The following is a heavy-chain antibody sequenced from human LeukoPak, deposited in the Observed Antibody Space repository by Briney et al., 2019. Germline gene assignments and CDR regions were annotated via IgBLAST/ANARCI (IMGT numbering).Heavy chain of an antibody. Sequence: ASVKVSCKASGYTFTSYDINWVRQATGQGLEWMGWMNPNSGNTGYAQKFQGRVTMTRNTSISAAYMELSSLRSEDTAVYYCARGREGLGVWKVWGQGTLVTVSS. J-gene: IGHJ4*02. CDR1: GYTFTSYD. V-gene: IGHV1-8*01. D-gene: IGHD3-16*01. CDR2: MNPNSGNT. CDR3: ARGREGLGVWKV.